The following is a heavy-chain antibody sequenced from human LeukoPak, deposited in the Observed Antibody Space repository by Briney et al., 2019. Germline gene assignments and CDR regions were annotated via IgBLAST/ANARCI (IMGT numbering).Heavy chain of an antibody. CDR2: ISAYNGNT. CDR3: ARDSVDTAMVRDDWFDP. V-gene: IGHV1-18*01. CDR1: GYTFTSYG. D-gene: IGHD5-18*01. J-gene: IGHJ5*02. Sequence: ASVKVSCKASGYTFTSYGISWVRQAPGQGLEWMGWISAYNGNTNYAQKLQGRVTMTTDTSTSTAYMELRSLRSDDTAVYYCARDSVDTAMVRDDWFDPWGQGILVTVSS.